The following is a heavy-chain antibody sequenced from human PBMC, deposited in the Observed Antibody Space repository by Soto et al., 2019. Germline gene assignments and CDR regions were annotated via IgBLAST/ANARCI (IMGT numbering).Heavy chain of an antibody. CDR1: SGSISTDYW. Sequence: QVQLQESGPGLVKPSGTLSLTCAVSSGSISTDYWWSWVRQPPGKGLEWIGEVHRSGTTNYIQSLKSLVNMAVDKSVNEVSLELTSVAAAGTDVYYCARGDSFRCVSWGQGTLVTVSS. D-gene: IGHD2-21*02. CDR3: ARGDSFRCVS. CDR2: VHRSGTT. V-gene: IGHV4-4*02. J-gene: IGHJ5*02.